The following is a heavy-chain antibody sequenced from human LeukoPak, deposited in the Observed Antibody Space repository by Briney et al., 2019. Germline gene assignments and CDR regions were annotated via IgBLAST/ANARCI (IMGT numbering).Heavy chain of an antibody. CDR1: GFTFSSYD. V-gene: IGHV3-13*01. CDR3: ARASGGIGGVTNHFDS. D-gene: IGHD3-16*01. Sequence: GGSLRLSCAASGFTFSSYDMHWVRQATGKGLEWVSAIGTAGDTYYPGSVKGRFTISRENAKNSLYLQMNSLRAADTAMYYCARASGGIGGVTNHFDSWGQGTLVTVSS. J-gene: IGHJ5*01. CDR2: IGTAGDT.